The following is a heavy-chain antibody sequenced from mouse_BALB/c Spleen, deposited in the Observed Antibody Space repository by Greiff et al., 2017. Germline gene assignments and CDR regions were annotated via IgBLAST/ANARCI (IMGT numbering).Heavy chain of an antibody. CDR2: ISYSGST. V-gene: IGHV3-8*02. J-gene: IGHJ4*01. D-gene: IGHD1-1*01. CDR3: ARYYGSSLYYAMDY. CDR1: GDSITSGY. Sequence: EVQLVESGPSLVKPSQTLSLTCSVTGDSITSGYWNWIRKFPGNKLEYMGYISYSGSTYYNPSLKSLISITRDTSKNQYYLQLNSVTTEDTATYYCARYYGSSLYYAMDYWGQGTSVTVSS.